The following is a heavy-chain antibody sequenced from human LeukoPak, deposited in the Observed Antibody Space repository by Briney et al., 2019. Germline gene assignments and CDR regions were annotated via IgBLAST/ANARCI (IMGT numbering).Heavy chain of an antibody. V-gene: IGHV4-34*01. CDR1: GGSSSGYY. CDR2: INHSGST. CDR3: ARVSSSWYQDWYFDL. Sequence: SETLSLTCAVYGGSSSGYYWSWIRQPPGKGLEWIGEINHSGSTNYNPSLKSRVTISVDTSKNQFSLKLSSVTAADTAVYYCARVSSSWYQDWYFDLWGRGTLVTVSS. J-gene: IGHJ2*01. D-gene: IGHD6-13*01.